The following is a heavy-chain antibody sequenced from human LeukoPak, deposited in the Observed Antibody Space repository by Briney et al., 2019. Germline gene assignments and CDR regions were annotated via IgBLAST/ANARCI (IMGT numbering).Heavy chain of an antibody. J-gene: IGHJ4*02. Sequence: ASVTVSCQSSGYIFTSYGISWVRQAPGQGLEGMGWISAYTGNTNYAQNLQGRVTMTTDTSTSTAYMELRSLRSDDTAVYYCARDRGAGQHLVIDYWGQGTLVTVSS. CDR3: ARDRGAGQHLVIDY. CDR1: GYIFTSYG. V-gene: IGHV1-18*01. D-gene: IGHD6-13*01. CDR2: ISAYTGNT.